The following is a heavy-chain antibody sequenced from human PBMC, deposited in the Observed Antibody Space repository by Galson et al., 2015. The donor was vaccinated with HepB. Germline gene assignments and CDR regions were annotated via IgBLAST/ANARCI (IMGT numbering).Heavy chain of an antibody. D-gene: IGHD3-22*01. Sequence: LSLTCTVSGYSISSGYYWGWIRQPPGKGLEWIGSIYHSGSTYYNPSLKSRVTISVDTSKNQFSLKLSSVTAADTAVYYCARVKSDSSGYYSRNTVGGVDYWGQGTLVTVSS. CDR2: IYHSGST. CDR3: ARVKSDSSGYYSRNTVGGVDY. CDR1: GYSISSGYY. J-gene: IGHJ4*02. V-gene: IGHV4-38-2*02.